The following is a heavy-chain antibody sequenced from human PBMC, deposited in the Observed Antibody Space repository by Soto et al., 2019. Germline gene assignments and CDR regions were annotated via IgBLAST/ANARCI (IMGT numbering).Heavy chain of an antibody. CDR2: IYYSGST. CDR1: GGSISSYY. D-gene: IGHD2-15*01. V-gene: IGHV4-59*01. CDR3: ASSKGYCSGGSCYAFDI. J-gene: IGHJ3*02. Sequence: SETLSLTCTVSGGSISSYYWSWIRQPPGKGLEWIGYIYYSGSTNYNPSLKSRVTISVDTSKNQFSLKLSSVTAADTAVYYCASSKGYCSGGSCYAFDIWGQGTMVTVSS.